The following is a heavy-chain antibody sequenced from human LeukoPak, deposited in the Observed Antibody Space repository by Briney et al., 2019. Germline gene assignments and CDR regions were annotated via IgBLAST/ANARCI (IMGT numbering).Heavy chain of an antibody. V-gene: IGHV3-23*01. CDR3: AKDLKNYDAFDI. CDR2: ISGSGGST. J-gene: IGHJ3*02. D-gene: IGHD1-7*01. CDR1: GFTFSSYA. Sequence: GGSLRLSCAASGFTFSSYAMSWVRQAPGKGLEWVSAISGSGGSTYYADSVKGRFTISRDNSKNTLYLQVNSLRAEDTAVYYCAKDLKNYDAFDIWGQGTMVTVSS.